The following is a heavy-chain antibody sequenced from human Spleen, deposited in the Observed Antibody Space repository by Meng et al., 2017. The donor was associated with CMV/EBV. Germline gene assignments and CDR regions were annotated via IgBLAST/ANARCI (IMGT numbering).Heavy chain of an antibody. D-gene: IGHD1-26*01. V-gene: IGHV3-7*01. Sequence: GESLKISCAASGFTFSNYWMSWVRQAPGKGLEWVANIKRDGSEKYYVDSVKGRFTVSRDNARNSLYLRMNSLEAGDTAIYYCARDGGGTYNPLYFFDYWGQGTLVTVSS. CDR1: GFTFSNYW. J-gene: IGHJ4*02. CDR3: ARDGGGTYNPLYFFDY. CDR2: IKRDGSEK.